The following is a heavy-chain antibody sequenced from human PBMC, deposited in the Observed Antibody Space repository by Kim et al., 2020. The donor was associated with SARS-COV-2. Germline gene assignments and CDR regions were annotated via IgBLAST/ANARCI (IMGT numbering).Heavy chain of an antibody. CDR2: IWYDGSNK. V-gene: IGHV3-33*01. J-gene: IGHJ6*02. CDR1: GFTFSSYG. CDR3: ARDSAPPARYFDWLLPYYYYYGMDV. Sequence: GGSLRLSCAASGFTFSSYGMHWVRQAPGKGLEWVAVIWYDGSNKYYADSVKGRFTISRDNSKNTLYLQMNSLRAEDTAVYYCARDSAPPARYFDWLLPYYYYYGMDVWGQGTTVTVSS. D-gene: IGHD3-9*01.